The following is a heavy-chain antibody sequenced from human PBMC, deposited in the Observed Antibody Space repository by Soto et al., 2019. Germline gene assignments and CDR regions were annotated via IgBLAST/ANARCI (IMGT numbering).Heavy chain of an antibody. J-gene: IGHJ4*02. CDR1: GFTFSTCS. D-gene: IGHD1-26*01. CDR3: AREDGKVGGSSAFDF. Sequence: GGSLRLSCAWSGFTFSTCSLNWVRQAPGHGLEWVASINGRSNYLYYSDSVKGRFTISRDNAKNSLYLQMNRLRAEDTAIYYCAREDGKVGGSSAFDFWGLGSLVTVSS. CDR2: INGRSNYL. V-gene: IGHV3-21*01.